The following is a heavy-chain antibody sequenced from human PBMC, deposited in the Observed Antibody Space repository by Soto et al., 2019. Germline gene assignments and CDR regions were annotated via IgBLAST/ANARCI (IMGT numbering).Heavy chain of an antibody. D-gene: IGHD3-22*01. CDR1: GGSVTSSSCY. V-gene: IGHV4-39*01. J-gene: IGHJ5*02. CDR3: VRLTSMITAARHGRSNWVVP. Sequence: QLQLQESGPGLVKPSETLSLTCTVSGGSVTSSSCYWGWIRQPPGKGLEWIGDIYHTGTTYYNPSLKSRVTIYVDTSNEQVSLKLSSVTAADTAMYYCVRLTSMITAARHGRSNWVVPWGPCTMVSVSS. CDR2: IYHTGTT.